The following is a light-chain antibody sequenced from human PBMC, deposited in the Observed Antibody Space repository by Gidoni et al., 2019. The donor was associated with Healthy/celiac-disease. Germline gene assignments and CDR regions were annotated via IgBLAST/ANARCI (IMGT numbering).Light chain of an antibody. CDR3: QQYGSSPLT. J-gene: IGKJ4*01. V-gene: IGKV3-20*01. Sequence: EIVLTQSPGPLSLSPRESATLSCRASQSVSSSYLAWYQQKPGQAPRLLIYGASSRATGIPDRFSGSGSGTDFTLTISRLEPEYFAVYYCQQYGSSPLTFGGGTKVEIK. CDR1: QSVSSSY. CDR2: GAS.